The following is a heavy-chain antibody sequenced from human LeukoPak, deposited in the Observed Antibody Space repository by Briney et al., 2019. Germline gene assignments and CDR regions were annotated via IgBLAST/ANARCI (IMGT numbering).Heavy chain of an antibody. D-gene: IGHD5-18*01. CDR2: ISSSGSTI. CDR3: AREEIQLWSQQIYYYYYMDV. Sequence: HPGGSLRLSCAASGFTFSSYEMNWVRQAPGKGLEWVSYISSSGSTIYYADSVKGRFTISRDNAKNSLYLQMNSLRAEDTAVYYCAREEIQLWSQQIYYYYYMDVWGKGTTVTISS. J-gene: IGHJ6*03. CDR1: GFTFSSYE. V-gene: IGHV3-48*03.